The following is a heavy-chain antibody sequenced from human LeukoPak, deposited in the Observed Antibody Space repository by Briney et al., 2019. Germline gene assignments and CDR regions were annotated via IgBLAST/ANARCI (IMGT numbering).Heavy chain of an antibody. D-gene: IGHD3-10*01. V-gene: IGHV1-69*13. Sequence: ASVKVSCKASGGTFSSYAISWVRQAPGQGLEWMGGIIPIFGTANYAQKFQGRVTITADESTSTAYMELSSLRSEDTAVYYCARSPYGLGSYHWFDPWGQGTLVTVSS. CDR2: IIPIFGTA. CDR1: GGTFSSYA. CDR3: ARSPYGLGSYHWFDP. J-gene: IGHJ5*02.